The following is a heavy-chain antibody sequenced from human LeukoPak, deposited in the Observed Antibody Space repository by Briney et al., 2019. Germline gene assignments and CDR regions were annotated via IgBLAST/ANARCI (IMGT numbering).Heavy chain of an antibody. CDR2: FTPFFGTT. V-gene: IGHV1-69*15. J-gene: IGHJ5*02. CDR3: ARHYYDSGGIRAYNWFDP. D-gene: IGHD3-10*01. CDR1: GGTFSSYA. Sequence: ASVKVSCKSSGGTFSSYAVSWVRQAPGQGLEWMGSFTPFFGTTNYAQGFQGRVTFTADESTTTAYMELTTLRSDDTAIYFCARHYYDSGGIRAYNWFDPWGQGTLVTVSS.